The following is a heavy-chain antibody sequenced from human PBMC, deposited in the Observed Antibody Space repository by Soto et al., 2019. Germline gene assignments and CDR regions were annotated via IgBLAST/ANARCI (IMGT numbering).Heavy chain of an antibody. D-gene: IGHD3-22*01. CDR3: AREDSSRYYPPHGMDV. J-gene: IGHJ6*02. CDR2: IYSGGST. V-gene: IGHV3-53*02. Sequence: EVQLVETGGGLIQPGGSLRLSCAASGFTVSSNYMSWVRQAPGKGLEWVSVIYSGGSTYYADSVKGRFTISRDNSKTTLYLQMNSLRAEDTAVYYCAREDSSRYYPPHGMDVWGQGTTVTVSS. CDR1: GFTVSSNY.